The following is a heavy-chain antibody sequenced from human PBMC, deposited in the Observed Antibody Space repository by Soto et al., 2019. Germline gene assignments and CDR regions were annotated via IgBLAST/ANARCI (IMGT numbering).Heavy chain of an antibody. CDR2: ISYDGSNK. D-gene: IGHD6-13*01. J-gene: IGHJ6*02. CDR1: GFTFSSYA. V-gene: IGHV3-30-3*01. Sequence: QVQLVESGGGVVQPGRSLRLSCAASGFTFSSYAMHWVRQAPGKGLEWVAVISYDGSNKYYADSVKGRFTISRDNSKNTLYLQVNSLRAEDTAVYYCARDGIAAACTRYYYYGMDVWGQGTTVTVSS. CDR3: ARDGIAAACTRYYYYGMDV.